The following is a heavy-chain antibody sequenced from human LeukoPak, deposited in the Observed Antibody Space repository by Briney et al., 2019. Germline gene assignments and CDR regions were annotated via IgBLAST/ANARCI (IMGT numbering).Heavy chain of an antibody. Sequence: TGGSLRLSCAASGFTFSSYSMNWVRQAPGKGLEWVSYISSSSSTIYYADSVKGRFTISRDNAKNSLYLQMNSLRAEDTAVYYCARGNSPHFDWLLRRKYYFDYWGQGTLVTVSS. CDR1: GFTFSSYS. J-gene: IGHJ4*02. V-gene: IGHV3-48*01. D-gene: IGHD3-9*01. CDR3: ARGNSPHFDWLLRRKYYFDY. CDR2: ISSSSSTI.